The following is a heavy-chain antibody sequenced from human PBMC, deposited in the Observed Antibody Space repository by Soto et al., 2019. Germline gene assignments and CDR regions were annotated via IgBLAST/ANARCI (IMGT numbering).Heavy chain of an antibody. D-gene: IGHD6-13*01. Sequence: SQTLSLTCAISGDSVSSNSAAWSWFRQSPSRGLEWLGRTYYRSKWYNDYAVSVKSRITINPDTSKNQFSLQLKFVTPEDTAVYYCVRGIGYIDSWGQGTLVTAPQ. V-gene: IGHV6-1*01. CDR1: GDSVSSNSAA. CDR2: TYYRSKWYN. CDR3: VRGIGYIDS. J-gene: IGHJ4*02.